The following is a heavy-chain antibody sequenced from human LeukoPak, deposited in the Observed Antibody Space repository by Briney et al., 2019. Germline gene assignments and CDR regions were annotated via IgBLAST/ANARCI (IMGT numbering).Heavy chain of an antibody. D-gene: IGHD3-3*01. V-gene: IGHV3-11*04. CDR1: GFTFSDYY. J-gene: IGHJ3*02. CDR2: ISSSGSTI. CDR3: ASFTIFGVVISYDAFDI. Sequence: GGSLRLSCAASGFTFSDYYMSWIRQAPGKGLEWVSYISSSGSTIYYADSVKGRFTISRDNSKNTLYLQMNSLRAEDTAVYYCASFTIFGVVISYDAFDIWGQGTMVTVSS.